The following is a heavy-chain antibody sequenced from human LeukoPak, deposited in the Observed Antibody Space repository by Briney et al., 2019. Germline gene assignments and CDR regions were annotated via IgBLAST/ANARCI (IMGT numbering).Heavy chain of an antibody. V-gene: IGHV5-51*01. CDR1: GYSFTSYW. CDR3: ARSPFAAAGIGDN. Sequence: GESLKISCKGSGYSFTSYWIGWVRQMPGKGLEWMGIIYPSDSDTRYSPSFQGQVTISADKSISTAYLQWSSLKASDTAIYYCARSPFAAAGIGDNWGQGALVTVSS. D-gene: IGHD6-13*01. CDR2: IYPSDSDT. J-gene: IGHJ4*02.